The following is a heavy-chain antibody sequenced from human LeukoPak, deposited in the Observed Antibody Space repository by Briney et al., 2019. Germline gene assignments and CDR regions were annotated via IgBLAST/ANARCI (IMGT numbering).Heavy chain of an antibody. V-gene: IGHV4-39*01. J-gene: IGHJ3*02. D-gene: IGHD2-21*02. CDR1: GGSISSSSYY. CDR3: ARGAPLVVVTASPDAFDI. CDR2: IYYSGST. Sequence: PSETLSLICTVSGGSISSSSYYWDWIRQLPGKGLEWIGSIYYSGSTYYNPSLKSRVTISVDTSKNQFSLKLSSVTAADTAVYYCARGAPLVVVTASPDAFDIWGQGTMVTVSS.